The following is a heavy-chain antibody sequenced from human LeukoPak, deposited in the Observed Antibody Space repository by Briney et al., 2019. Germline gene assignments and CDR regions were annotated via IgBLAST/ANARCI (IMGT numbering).Heavy chain of an antibody. CDR2: IKQDGSEK. V-gene: IGHV3-7*01. CDR3: ASMGRGYNSRWYFDL. CDR1: GFTFSSYA. J-gene: IGHJ2*01. Sequence: GGSLRLSCAASGFTFSSYAMHWVRQAPGKGLEGVAHIKQDGSEKYYVDSVKGRFTIFRDNARNSLYLQMNSLRAEDTAVYYCASMGRGYNSRWYFDLWGRGTLVTVSS. D-gene: IGHD3-22*01.